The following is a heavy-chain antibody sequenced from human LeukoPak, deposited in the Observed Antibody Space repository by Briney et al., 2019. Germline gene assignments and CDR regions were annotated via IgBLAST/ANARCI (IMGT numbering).Heavy chain of an antibody. CDR3: ARVCSTSSYGMDV. J-gene: IGHJ6*02. Sequence: GGSLRLSCAASGFTFSSYGMHWVRQAPGKGLEWVAVIWYDGSNKYYADSVKGRFTISRDNSNNTLYLQMNSLRAEDTAVYYCARVCSTSSYGMDVWGQGTTVTVSS. D-gene: IGHD2-2*01. CDR1: GFTFSSYG. CDR2: IWYDGSNK. V-gene: IGHV3-33*01.